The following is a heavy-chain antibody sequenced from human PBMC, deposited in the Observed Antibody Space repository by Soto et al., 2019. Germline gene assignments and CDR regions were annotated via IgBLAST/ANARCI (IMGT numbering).Heavy chain of an antibody. CDR1: GYTFTGFA. CDR3: ASPGYCSGGSCVYFDY. J-gene: IGHJ4*02. CDR2: ISAANGNT. Sequence: ASVKVSCKASGYTFTGFAFHWVRQAPGQRLEWMGWISAANGNTKYSQKFQDRVAITRDTSASTAYMELSSLRSEDTGVYYCASPGYCSGGSCVYFDYWGQGTPVTVSS. V-gene: IGHV1-3*01. D-gene: IGHD2-15*01.